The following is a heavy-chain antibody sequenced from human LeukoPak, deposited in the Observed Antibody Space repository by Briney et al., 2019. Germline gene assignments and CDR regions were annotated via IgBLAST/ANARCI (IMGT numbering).Heavy chain of an antibody. CDR3: ARDDYGVFDAFDV. Sequence: PSETLSLTCTVSGGSISSHYWTWIRQPPGKGLEWIGYIYNTGTTNYNPSLKSRVTISLDTSKNQFSLKLTYVTAADTAGYFCARDDYGVFDAFDVWGQGTVVTVSS. V-gene: IGHV4-59*08. CDR2: IYNTGTT. D-gene: IGHD3-16*01. J-gene: IGHJ3*01. CDR1: GGSISSHY.